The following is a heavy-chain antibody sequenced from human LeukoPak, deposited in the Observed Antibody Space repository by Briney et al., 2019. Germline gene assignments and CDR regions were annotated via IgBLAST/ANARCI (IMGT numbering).Heavy chain of an antibody. V-gene: IGHV3-66*01. CDR1: GFTVSTYY. D-gene: IGHD3-9*01. Sequence: PGGSLRLSCAVSGFTVSTYYMSWVRQVPGKGLEWVSVIYSGGSTYYADSVKGRFTISRDNSKNTLYLQMNSLRAEDTAVYYCVAYYDTLTGYKYWGQGTLVTVSS. CDR2: IYSGGST. J-gene: IGHJ4*02. CDR3: VAYYDTLTGYKY.